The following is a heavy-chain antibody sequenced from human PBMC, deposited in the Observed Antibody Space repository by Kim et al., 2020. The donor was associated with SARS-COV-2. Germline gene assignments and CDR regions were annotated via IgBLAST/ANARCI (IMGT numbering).Heavy chain of an antibody. D-gene: IGHD3-22*01. CDR3: ARVRVYYYDSSGYYTYYYYYGMDV. Sequence: GGSLRLSCAASGFTFSSYWMSWVRQAPGKGLEWVANIKQDGSEKYYVDSVKGRFTISRDNAKNSLYLQMNSLRAEDTAVYYCARVRVYYYDSSGYYTYYYYYGMDVWGQGTTVTVSS. CDR1: GFTFSSYW. V-gene: IGHV3-7*03. J-gene: IGHJ6*02. CDR2: IKQDGSEK.